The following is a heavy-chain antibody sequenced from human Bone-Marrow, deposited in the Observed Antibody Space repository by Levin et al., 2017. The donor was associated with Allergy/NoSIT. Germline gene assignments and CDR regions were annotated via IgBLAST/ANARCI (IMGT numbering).Heavy chain of an antibody. Sequence: GESLKISCAASGFTFSMFWMSWVRQAPGKGLEWIGRIRSKAHGGTTEYAEPVKGRFTISRDDSKNTLYLQMDSLRTEDTAVYYCTATLYPADWGPGTLVTVSS. D-gene: IGHD3-10*01. CDR3: TATLYPAD. J-gene: IGHJ4*02. CDR1: GFTFSMFW. CDR2: IRSKAHGGTT. V-gene: IGHV3-15*01.